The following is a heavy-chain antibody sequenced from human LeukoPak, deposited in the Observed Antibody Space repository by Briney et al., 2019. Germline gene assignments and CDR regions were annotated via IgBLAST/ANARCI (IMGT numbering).Heavy chain of an antibody. CDR2: INQDGREK. Sequence: GGSLRLSCAASGFTFSSYWMSWVRQAPGKGLEWVANINQDGREKYYVDSVKGRFTISRDNAKNSLYLQMNSLRAEDTAVYYCARLVGATTGSFVAFDYWGQGTLVTVSS. V-gene: IGHV3-7*01. CDR3: ARLVGATTGSFVAFDY. CDR1: GFTFSSYW. J-gene: IGHJ4*02. D-gene: IGHD1-26*01.